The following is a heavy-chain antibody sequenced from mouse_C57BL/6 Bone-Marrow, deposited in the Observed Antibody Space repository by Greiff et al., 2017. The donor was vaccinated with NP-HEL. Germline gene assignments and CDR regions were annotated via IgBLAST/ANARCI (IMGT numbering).Heavy chain of an antibody. Sequence: QVQLKESGAELARPGASVKLSCKASGYTFTSYGISWVKQRTGQGLEWIGEIYPRSGNTYYNEKFKGKATLTADKSSSTAYMELRSLTSEDSAVYFCAREDRMGYYGDFDYWGQGTTLTVSS. CDR2: IYPRSGNT. J-gene: IGHJ2*01. CDR1: GYTFTSYG. D-gene: IGHD1-1*01. CDR3: AREDRMGYYGDFDY. V-gene: IGHV1-81*01.